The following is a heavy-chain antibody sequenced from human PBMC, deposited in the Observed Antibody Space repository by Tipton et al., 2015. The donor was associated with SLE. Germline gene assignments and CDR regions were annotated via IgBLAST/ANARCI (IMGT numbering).Heavy chain of an antibody. CDR1: GGSFSGYY. D-gene: IGHD5-12*01. J-gene: IGHJ4*02. Sequence: LRLSCAVYGGSFSGYYWSWIRQPPGKGLEWIGEINHSGSTNYNPSLKSRVTISVDTSKNQFSLKLSSVTAADTAVYYCARGSGGVYSGYDLGDYWGQGTLVTVSS. CDR3: ARGSGGVYSGYDLGDY. CDR2: INHSGST. V-gene: IGHV4-34*01.